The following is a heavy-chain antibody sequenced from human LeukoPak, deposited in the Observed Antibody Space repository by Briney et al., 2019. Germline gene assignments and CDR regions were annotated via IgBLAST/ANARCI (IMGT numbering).Heavy chain of an antibody. CDR3: ARKGSSGWDDY. V-gene: IGHV3-64*02. Sequence: GGSLRLSCAASGFTFSSYSMHWVRQAPGKGLEYVAAISSRGGTTHYADSVQGRFIISRDNSNYTLYLQMGSLRPDDMGVYFCARKGSSGWDDYWGQGTLVTVSS. CDR1: GFTFSSYS. J-gene: IGHJ4*02. D-gene: IGHD6-19*01. CDR2: ISSRGGTT.